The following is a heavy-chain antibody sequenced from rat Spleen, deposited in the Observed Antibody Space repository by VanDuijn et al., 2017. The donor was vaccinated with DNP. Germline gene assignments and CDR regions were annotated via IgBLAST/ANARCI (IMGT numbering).Heavy chain of an antibody. D-gene: IGHD4-3*01. CDR3: VRWNSGHFDY. J-gene: IGHJ2*01. CDR2: IGSAAYAP. CDR1: GFTFSAYY. V-gene: IGHV5-22*01. Sequence: EVQLVESGGGLVQPGRSLKLSCAASGFTFSAYYMAWVRQAPTKGPEWVASIGSAAYAPYYGDSVKGRFTISRDNAKSTLYLQMNSLRSEDMATYYCVRWNSGHFDYWGQGVMVTVSS.